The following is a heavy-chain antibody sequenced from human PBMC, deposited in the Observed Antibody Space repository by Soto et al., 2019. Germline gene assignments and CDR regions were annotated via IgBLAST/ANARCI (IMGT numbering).Heavy chain of an antibody. CDR3: VHRHAYYYHMDV. CDR1: GFSLTTSGVG. CDR2: IYWDDDK. Sequence: SGPTRVNPTQTLTLTCTFSGFSLTTSGVGVGWIRQPPGKALEWLALIYWDDDKRYSPSLKSRLTITKDTSKNQVVLTMTNMDPVDTATYYCVHRHAYYYHMDVWGKGTTVTVSS. J-gene: IGHJ6*03. V-gene: IGHV2-5*02.